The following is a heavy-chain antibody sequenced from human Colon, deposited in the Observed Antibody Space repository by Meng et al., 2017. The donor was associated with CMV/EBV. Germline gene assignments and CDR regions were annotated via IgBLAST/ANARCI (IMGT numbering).Heavy chain of an antibody. V-gene: IGHV5-51*01. Sequence: ISCKGSGYSFTRYWIAWVRQMPGKGLEWMAIIYPGDSETRYSPSFQGQVTISADKSIATAYLQWSSLKASDTAMYYCARRGWTTEFDYWGQGTLVTVSS. CDR2: IYPGDSET. CDR3: ARRGWTTEFDY. J-gene: IGHJ4*02. CDR1: GYSFTRYW. D-gene: IGHD3/OR15-3a*01.